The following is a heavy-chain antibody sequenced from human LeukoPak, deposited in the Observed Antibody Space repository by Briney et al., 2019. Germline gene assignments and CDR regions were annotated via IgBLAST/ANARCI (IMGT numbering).Heavy chain of an antibody. D-gene: IGHD2-15*01. CDR1: GFTFSSYA. CDR3: ARDCSGGSCYYIDAFDI. V-gene: IGHV3-30-3*01. J-gene: IGHJ3*02. CDR2: ISYDGSNK. Sequence: GGSLRLSCAASGFTFSSYAMHWVRQAPGKGLEWVAVISYDGSNKYYADSVKGRFTISRDNSKNTLYLQMNSLRAEDTAVYYCARDCSGGSCYYIDAFDIWGQGTMVTVSS.